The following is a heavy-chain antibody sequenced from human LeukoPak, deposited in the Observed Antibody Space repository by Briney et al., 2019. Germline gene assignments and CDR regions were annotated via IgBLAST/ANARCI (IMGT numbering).Heavy chain of an antibody. CDR1: GFTSSSYA. D-gene: IGHD5-24*01. V-gene: IGHV3-23*01. J-gene: IGHJ5*02. Sequence: PGGSLRLSCAASGFTSSSYAMSWVRQAPGKGLEWVSAISGSGGSTYYADSVKGRFTISRDNSKNTLYLRMNSLRAEDTAVYYCARSAVEMATIAWFDPWGQGTLVTVSS. CDR3: ARSAVEMATIAWFDP. CDR2: ISGSGGST.